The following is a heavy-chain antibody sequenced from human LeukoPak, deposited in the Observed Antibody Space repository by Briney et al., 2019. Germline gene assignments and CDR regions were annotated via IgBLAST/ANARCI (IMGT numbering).Heavy chain of an antibody. CDR1: GYSISSGYY. CDR3: ATTIAVADNFDY. J-gene: IGHJ4*02. Sequence: SETLSLTCAVSGYSISSGYYWGWIRQPPGKGLEWIGSIYHSGSTYYNPSLKSRVTISVDTSKNQFSLKLSSVTAADTAVYYCATTIAVADNFDYWGRGTLVTVSS. D-gene: IGHD6-19*01. V-gene: IGHV4-38-2*01. CDR2: IYHSGST.